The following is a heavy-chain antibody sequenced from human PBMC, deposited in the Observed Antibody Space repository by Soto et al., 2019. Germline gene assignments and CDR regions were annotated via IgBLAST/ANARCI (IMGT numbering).Heavy chain of an antibody. Sequence: EVQLVESGGGLVQPGGSLRLSCAASGFAVSSNFMSWVRQAPGKGLEWVSVIYSGGSTYYADSVKGRFTISRDNSENTLYLQMNSLRAEDTAIYYCARATMIGLLSSWCQGTLVTVSS. CDR1: GFAVSSNF. CDR3: ARATMIGLLSS. CDR2: IYSGGST. J-gene: IGHJ5*02. D-gene: IGHD3-22*01. V-gene: IGHV3-66*01.